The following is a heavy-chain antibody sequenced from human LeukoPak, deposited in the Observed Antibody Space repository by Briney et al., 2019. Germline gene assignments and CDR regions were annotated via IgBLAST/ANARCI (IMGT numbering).Heavy chain of an antibody. Sequence: GRSLRLSCAASGFTFSSYGMHWVRQAPGKGLEWVAVISYDGSNKYYADSVKGRFTISRDNSKNTLYLQMNSLRAEDTAVYYCATNDVDTATNFDYWGQGTLVTVSS. V-gene: IGHV3-30*03. J-gene: IGHJ4*02. CDR1: GFTFSSYG. CDR2: ISYDGSNK. D-gene: IGHD5-18*01. CDR3: ATNDVDTATNFDY.